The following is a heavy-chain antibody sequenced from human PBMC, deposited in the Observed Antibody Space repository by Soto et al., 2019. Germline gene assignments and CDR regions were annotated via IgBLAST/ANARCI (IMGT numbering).Heavy chain of an antibody. CDR3: ARVGYSYGSWEDENWFDP. CDR2: IYYSGST. CDR1: GGSISSGGYY. D-gene: IGHD5-18*01. J-gene: IGHJ5*02. V-gene: IGHV4-31*03. Sequence: TLSLTCTVSGGSISSGGYYWSWIRQHPGKGLEWIGYIYYSGSTYYNPSLKSRVTISVDTSKNQFSLKLSSVTAADTAVYYFARVGYSYGSWEDENWFDPWGQGTLVTVSS.